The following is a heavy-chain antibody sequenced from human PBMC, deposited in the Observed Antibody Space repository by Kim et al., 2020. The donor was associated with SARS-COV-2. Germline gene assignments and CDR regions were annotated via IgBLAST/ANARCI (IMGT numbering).Heavy chain of an antibody. V-gene: IGHV4-59*01. J-gene: IGHJ5*02. Sequence: SETLSLTCTVSGGSISSYYWSWIRQPPGKGLEWIGYIYYSGSTNYNPSLKSRVTISVDTSKNQFSLKLSSVTAADTAVYYCARDKGNYYGSGRGWFDPWGPRTLVTVSS. CDR1: GGSISSYY. CDR2: IYYSGST. CDR3: ARDKGNYYGSGRGWFDP. D-gene: IGHD3-10*01.